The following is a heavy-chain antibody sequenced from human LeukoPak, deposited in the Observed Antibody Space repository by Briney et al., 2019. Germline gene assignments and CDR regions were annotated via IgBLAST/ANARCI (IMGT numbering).Heavy chain of an antibody. J-gene: IGHJ1*01. CDR3: ARGQLGLSP. CDR2: FHNRRTT. CDR1: CRSIKGYS. V-gene: IGHV4-59*08. D-gene: IGHD1-1*01. Sequence: SETLSLTCSVSCRSIKGYSWTWIPQPPGQGLEGIGYFHNRRTTIYNPSLTGRGTKSGKTAIDHVSPKLKSVTASGPGVYYWARGQLGLSPWGQGTLVTVS.